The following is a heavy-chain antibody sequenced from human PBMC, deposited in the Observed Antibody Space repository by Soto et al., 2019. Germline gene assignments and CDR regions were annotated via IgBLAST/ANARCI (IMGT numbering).Heavy chain of an antibody. CDR1: GGSISSGNW. J-gene: IGHJ4*02. CDR3: ARALRLEMAALSVFDY. V-gene: IGHV4-4*02. CDR2: IYHSGVT. Sequence: QVQLQESGPGLVKPSETLSLTCDVSGGSISSGNWWSWVRQPPGKGLEWIGEIYHSGVTNYNPSLRCRVTISVDMSKNQLSLKLTSGTAAATAVYYCARALRLEMAALSVFDYWGQGTLVTVSS. D-gene: IGHD6-19*01.